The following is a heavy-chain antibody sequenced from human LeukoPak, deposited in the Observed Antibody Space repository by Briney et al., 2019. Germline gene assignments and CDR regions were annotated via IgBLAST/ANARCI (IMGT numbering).Heavy chain of an antibody. CDR3: AKDARPGIYGDYGRLDY. V-gene: IGHV3-30*02. J-gene: IGHJ4*02. Sequence: PGGSLRLSCAASGFTFSSYGMHWVRQAPGKGLEWMAFIRYDGSNKYYADSVKGRFTISRDNSKNTLYLQMNSLRAEDTAVYYCAKDARPGIYGDYGRLDYWGQGTLVTVSS. D-gene: IGHD4-17*01. CDR2: IRYDGSNK. CDR1: GFTFSSYG.